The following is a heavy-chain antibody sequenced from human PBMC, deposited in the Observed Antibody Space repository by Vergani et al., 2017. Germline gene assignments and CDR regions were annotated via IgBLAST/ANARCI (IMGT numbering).Heavy chain of an antibody. CDR3: ARLPWLADFDY. J-gene: IGHJ4*02. CDR1: GFTFSSYA. Sequence: VQLVESGGGLVKPGGSLRLSCAASGFTFSSYAMHWVRQAPGKGLEWVAVISYDGSNKYYADSVKGRFTISRDNSKNTLYLQMNSLRAEDTAVYYCARLPWLADFDYWGQGTLVTVSS. CDR2: ISYDGSNK. D-gene: IGHD6-19*01. V-gene: IGHV3-30-3*01.